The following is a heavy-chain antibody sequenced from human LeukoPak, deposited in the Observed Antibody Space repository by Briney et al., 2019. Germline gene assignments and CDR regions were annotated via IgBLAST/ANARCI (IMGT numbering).Heavy chain of an antibody. CDR3: ARFGPMGFDY. V-gene: IGHV3-53*01. D-gene: IGHD3-16*01. CDR1: GFTVSSFY. CDR2: IYSDGST. Sequence: GGSLRLSCVASGFTVSSFYMTWVRQAPGRGLEWVSVIYSDGSTYYADSVKGRFTISRDNSKNTLYLQMNSLRAEDTAVYYCARFGPMGFDYWGQGTLVTVSS. J-gene: IGHJ4*02.